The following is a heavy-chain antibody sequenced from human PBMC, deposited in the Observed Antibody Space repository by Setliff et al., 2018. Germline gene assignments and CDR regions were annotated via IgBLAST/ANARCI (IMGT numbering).Heavy chain of an antibody. Sequence: PGGSLRLSCGASGFTFSTHAMHWVRQAPGKGLEWVAMIWSDGTIATYADSVKGRFTISRDSGKNTLYLQMDDLRVDDTAVYYCVRDFYDSGNDAFDLWGQGTLVTVSS. CDR1: GFTFSTHA. CDR2: IWSDGTIA. D-gene: IGHD4-17*01. CDR3: VRDFYDSGNDAFDL. V-gene: IGHV3-33*01. J-gene: IGHJ3*01.